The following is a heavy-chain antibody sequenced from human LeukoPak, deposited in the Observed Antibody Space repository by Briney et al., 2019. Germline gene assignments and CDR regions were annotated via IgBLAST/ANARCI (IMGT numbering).Heavy chain of an antibody. CDR1: GGSFSGYY. CDR3: ARDGAVAGSGGGLY. CDR2: INHRGST. Sequence: PSETLSHTCAVYGGSFSGYYWSWIRQPPGKGLEWIGEINHRGSTNYNPSLKSRVTISVDTSKNQFSLKLSSVTAADTAVYYCARDGAVAGSGGGLYWGQGTLVTVSS. J-gene: IGHJ4*02. V-gene: IGHV4-34*01. D-gene: IGHD6-19*01.